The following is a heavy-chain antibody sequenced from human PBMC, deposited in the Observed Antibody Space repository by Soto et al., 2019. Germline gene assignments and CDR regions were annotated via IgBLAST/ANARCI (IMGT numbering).Heavy chain of an antibody. Sequence: PGGSLRLSCAASGFTFSSYGMHWVRQAPGKGLEWVAVIWYDGSNKYYADSVKGRFTISRDNSKNTLYLQMNSLRAEDTAVYYCARDFRELLFRYYYYGMDVWGQGTTVTVSS. D-gene: IGHD1-26*01. CDR2: IWYDGSNK. CDR1: GFTFSSYG. CDR3: ARDFRELLFRYYYYGMDV. J-gene: IGHJ6*02. V-gene: IGHV3-33*01.